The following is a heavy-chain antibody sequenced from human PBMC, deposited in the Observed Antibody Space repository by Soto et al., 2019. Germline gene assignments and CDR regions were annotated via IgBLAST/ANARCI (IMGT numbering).Heavy chain of an antibody. V-gene: IGHV1-8*01. CDR3: ARLAGQLSTGQNWFDP. CDR1: GYTFTSYD. Sequence: ASVKVSCKAAGYTFTSYDINWVRQATGQGLEWMGWMNPNSGNTGYAQKFQGRVTMTRNTSISTAYMELRSLRSDDTAVYYCARLAGQLSTGQNWFDPWGQGTLVTVSS. J-gene: IGHJ5*02. D-gene: IGHD6-6*01. CDR2: MNPNSGNT.